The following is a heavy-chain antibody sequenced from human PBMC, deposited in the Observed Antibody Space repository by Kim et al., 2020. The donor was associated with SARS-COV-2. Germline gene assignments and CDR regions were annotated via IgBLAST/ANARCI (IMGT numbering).Heavy chain of an antibody. V-gene: IGHV1-46*01. Sequence: ASVKVSRKASGYTFTNYYMHWVRQAPGQGLEWMGIVDPSGGSTSYAQKFHGRVTMTRDTSTSTVYMELSSLRSEDTAVYFCARGLKFQLLYAGAFDYWGQ. J-gene: IGHJ4*02. CDR3: ARGLKFQLLYAGAFDY. CDR2: VDPSGGST. CDR1: GYTFTNYY. D-gene: IGHD2-2*01.